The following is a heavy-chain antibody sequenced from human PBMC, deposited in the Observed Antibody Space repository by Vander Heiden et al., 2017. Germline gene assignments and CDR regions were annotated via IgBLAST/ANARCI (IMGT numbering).Heavy chain of an antibody. Sequence: EVQLVESGGGLVQPGGSLRISCAASGFTFNIYWLHWVRQAPGEGLVWVARINGDGTSTTYADSVKGRFTISRDNAKNTLYLQMNSLIPEDTAVYYCARDVSYRGDYWGQGTLVTVSS. V-gene: IGHV3-74*01. CDR3: ARDVSYRGDY. D-gene: IGHD1-26*01. CDR1: GFTFNIYW. CDR2: INGDGTST. J-gene: IGHJ4*02.